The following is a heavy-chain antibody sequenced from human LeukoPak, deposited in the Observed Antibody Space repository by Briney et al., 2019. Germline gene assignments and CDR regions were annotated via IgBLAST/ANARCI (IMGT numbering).Heavy chain of an antibody. Sequence: GGSLRLSCAASGFTFSSYAMHWVRQAPGKGLEWVAVISYDGSNKYYADSVKGRFTISRDNSKNTLYLQMNSLRAEDTAVYYCASVSTSTEYYYYGMDVWGQGTTVTVSS. J-gene: IGHJ6*02. D-gene: IGHD2-2*01. CDR2: ISYDGSNK. CDR3: ASVSTSTEYYYYGMDV. V-gene: IGHV3-30-3*01. CDR1: GFTFSSYA.